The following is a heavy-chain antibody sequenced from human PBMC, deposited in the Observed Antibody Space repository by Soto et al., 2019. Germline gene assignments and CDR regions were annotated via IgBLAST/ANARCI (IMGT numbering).Heavy chain of an antibody. Sequence: GGSLRLSCAAWRFTFSSYAMHWVRQAPGKGLEWVALISDDGNNKYYADSVKGRFTVSRDNAKNSLYLQMNSLRAEDTAVYYCARDREYCSGDNSYDTGIDYWGQGNPVTVSS. D-gene: IGHD2-15*01. CDR1: RFTFSSYA. J-gene: IGHJ4*02. CDR2: ISDDGNNK. V-gene: IGHV3-30-3*01. CDR3: ARDREYCSGDNSYDTGIDY.